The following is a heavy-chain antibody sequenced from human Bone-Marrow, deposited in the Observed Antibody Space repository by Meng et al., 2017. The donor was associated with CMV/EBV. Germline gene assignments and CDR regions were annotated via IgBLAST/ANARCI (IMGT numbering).Heavy chain of an antibody. V-gene: IGHV1-69*05. CDR1: GGTFSSYA. D-gene: IGHD6-13*01. CDR3: ARDRDSSSWPTYYYYYYGMDV. J-gene: IGHJ6*02. CDR2: IIPIFGTA. Sequence: SVKVSCKASGGTFSSYAISWVRQAPGQGLEWMGGIIPIFGTANYAQKLQGRVTMTTDTSTSTAYMELRSLRSDDTAVYYCARDRDSSSWPTYYYYYYGMDVWGQGTTVTVSS.